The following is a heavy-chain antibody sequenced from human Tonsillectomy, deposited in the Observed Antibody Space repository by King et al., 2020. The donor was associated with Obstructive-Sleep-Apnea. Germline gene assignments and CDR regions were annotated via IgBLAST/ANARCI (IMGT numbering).Heavy chain of an antibody. J-gene: IGHJ4*02. CDR2: TSYDGSNQ. CDR1: GFTFSSFA. V-gene: IGHV3-30*04. Sequence: VQLVESGGGVVQPGKSLRLSCAASGFTFSSFALHWVRQAPGKGLEWVAVTSYDGSNQYHADSVKGRFTISRDNSKEMVYLQMNSLRLEDTAMYYCARTGSWIVELAAANYYFDYWGQGTLVTVSS. D-gene: IGHD2-2*01. CDR3: ARTGSWIVELAAANYYFDY.